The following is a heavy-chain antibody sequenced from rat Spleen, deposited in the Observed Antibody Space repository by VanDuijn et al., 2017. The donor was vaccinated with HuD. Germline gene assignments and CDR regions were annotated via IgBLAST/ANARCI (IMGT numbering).Heavy chain of an antibody. J-gene: IGHJ2*01. V-gene: IGHV5-25*01. Sequence: EVQLAESGGGLVQPGRSMKLSCTVSGFTFSNFYMAWARQVPTKGLEWVASISTGGGNTYYRDSVKGRFTISRDNAKSTLYLQMDSLRSEDTATYYCARHAASAFDYWGQGVMVTVSS. CDR2: ISTGGGNT. CDR3: ARHAASAFDY. CDR1: GFTFSNFY. D-gene: IGHD4-1*01.